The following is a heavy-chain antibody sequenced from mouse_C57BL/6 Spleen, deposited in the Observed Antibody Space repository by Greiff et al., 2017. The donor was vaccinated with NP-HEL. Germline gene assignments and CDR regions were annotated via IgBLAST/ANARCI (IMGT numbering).Heavy chain of an antibody. J-gene: IGHJ2*01. V-gene: IGHV1-69*01. Sequence: VQLQQPGAELVMPGASVKLSCKASGYTFTSYWMHWVKQRPGKGLEWIGEIDPSDSYTNYNQKFKGKFTLNVDKSSSTAYLQLSSLTSEDSAVYYCARGELTRGFDDWGQGTTLTVSS. CDR2: IDPSDSYT. CDR1: GYTFTSYW. CDR3: ARGELTRGFDD. D-gene: IGHD1-3*01.